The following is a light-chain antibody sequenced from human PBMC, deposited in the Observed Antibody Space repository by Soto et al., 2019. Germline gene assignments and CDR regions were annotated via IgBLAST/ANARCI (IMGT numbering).Light chain of an antibody. CDR3: RQHANWPRGT. Sequence: EIVLTQSPATLSLSPGERATLSCRASQTFNNFLAWYQQRPGQPPRLLIYDASYRAPGGPASFSGSGSGTDFTLPISSLEPEDSAVYYCRQHANWPRGTFGQGTKLEIK. CDR1: QTFNNF. V-gene: IGKV3-11*01. J-gene: IGKJ2*02. CDR2: DAS.